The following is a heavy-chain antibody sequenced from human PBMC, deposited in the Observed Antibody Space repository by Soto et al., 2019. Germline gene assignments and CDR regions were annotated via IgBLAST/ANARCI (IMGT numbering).Heavy chain of an antibody. V-gene: IGHV4-34*01. J-gene: IGHJ5*02. Sequence: PSETLSLTCAVYGGSFSGYYWSWIRRPPGKGLEWIGEINHSGSTNYNPSLKSRVTISVDTSKNQFSLKVNSVTAADTAVYYCARTYYYGSGSYYFSREVNFDRKTKATFDPWGQGTLVTVSS. D-gene: IGHD3-10*01. CDR2: INHSGST. CDR1: GGSFSGYY. CDR3: ARTYYYGSGSYYFSREVNFDRKTKATFDP.